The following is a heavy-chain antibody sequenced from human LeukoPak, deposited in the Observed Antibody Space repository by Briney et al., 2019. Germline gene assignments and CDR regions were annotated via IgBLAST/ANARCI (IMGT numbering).Heavy chain of an antibody. D-gene: IGHD1-20*01. J-gene: IGHJ4*02. Sequence: QPGGSLRLSCAASGFTFSTYAMGWVRQAPGKGLEWVSAISGRGVSTSYADSVRGRFTISRDNSKNTLYLQMNSLRAEDTAVYYCAKAASGNWNDVSDYWGQGTLVTVSS. CDR2: ISGRGVST. CDR3: AKAASGNWNDVSDY. V-gene: IGHV3-23*01. CDR1: GFTFSTYA.